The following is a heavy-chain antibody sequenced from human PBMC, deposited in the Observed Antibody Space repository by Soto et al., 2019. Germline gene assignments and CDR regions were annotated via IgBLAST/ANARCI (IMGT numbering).Heavy chain of an antibody. CDR3: ASTVYCSSTSCYGVDAFDI. CDR1: GGSISSGGYY. CDR2: IYYSGST. J-gene: IGHJ3*02. Sequence: QVQLQESGPGLVKPSQTLPLTCTVSGGSISSGGYYWSWIRQHPGKGLEWIGYIYYSGSTYYNPSLKSRVTISVDTSKNQFSLKLSSVTAADTAVYYCASTVYCSSTSCYGVDAFDIWGQGTMVTVSS. V-gene: IGHV4-31*03. D-gene: IGHD2-2*01.